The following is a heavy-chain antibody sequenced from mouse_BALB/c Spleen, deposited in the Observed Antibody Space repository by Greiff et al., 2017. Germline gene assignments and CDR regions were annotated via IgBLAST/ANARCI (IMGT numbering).Heavy chain of an antibody. CDR2: INPNNGGT. CDR3: ARSTTRYYAMDY. CDR1: GYTFTSYV. J-gene: IGHJ4*01. V-gene: IGHV1-22*01. D-gene: IGHD2-1*01. Sequence: VQLQQSGPELVKPGASVKMSCKASGYTFTSYVMHWVKQSHGKSLEWIGGINPNNGGTSYNQKFKGKATLTVDKSSSTAYMELRSLTSEDSAVYYCARSTTRYYAMDYWGQGTSVTVSS.